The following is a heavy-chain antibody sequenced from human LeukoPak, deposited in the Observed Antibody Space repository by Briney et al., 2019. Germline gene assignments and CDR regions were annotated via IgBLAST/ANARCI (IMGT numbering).Heavy chain of an antibody. D-gene: IGHD1-26*01. CDR2: ISSSSSYI. J-gene: IGHJ4*02. Sequence: GGSLRLSCAASGFTFSSYSMNWVRQAPGNGLEWVSSISSSSSYIYYADSVKGRFTISRDNAKNSLYLQMNSPRAEDTAVCYCARFSGSYYGAFDYWGQGTLVTVSS. CDR1: GFTFSSYS. V-gene: IGHV3-21*01. CDR3: ARFSGSYYGAFDY.